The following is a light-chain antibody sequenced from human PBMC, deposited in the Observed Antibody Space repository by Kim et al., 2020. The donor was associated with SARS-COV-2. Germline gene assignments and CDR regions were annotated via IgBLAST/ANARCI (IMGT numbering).Light chain of an antibody. J-gene: IGKJ5*01. CDR2: AAS. CDR1: QVIISW. CDR3: HQANSCPLT. Sequence: SSVVDRVTITCRASQVIISWLAWYQQKPGKAPKLLIYAASSLQSGVQSRFSGSGSGTDFTFTISSLQPEDFATYYCHQANSCPLTFAQGTRLEFK. V-gene: IGKV1-12*01.